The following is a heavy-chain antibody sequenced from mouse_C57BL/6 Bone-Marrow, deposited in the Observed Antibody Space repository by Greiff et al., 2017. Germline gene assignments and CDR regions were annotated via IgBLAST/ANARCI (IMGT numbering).Heavy chain of an antibody. J-gene: IGHJ4*01. V-gene: IGHV5-17*01. Sequence: EVQLVESGGGLVKPGGSLKLSCAASGFTFSDYGMHWVRQAPEKGLEWVAYISSGSSTIYYADTVKGRFTISRDNAKNTLFLQMTSLRSEDTAMDYCARRNDHYYARDYWGQGTSVNVSS. CDR3: ARRNDHYYARDY. CDR2: ISSGSSTI. D-gene: IGHD2-14*01. CDR1: GFTFSDYG.